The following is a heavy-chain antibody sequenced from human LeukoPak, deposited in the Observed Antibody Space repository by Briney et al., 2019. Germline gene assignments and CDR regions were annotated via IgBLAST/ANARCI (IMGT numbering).Heavy chain of an antibody. CDR1: GGSISSYY. D-gene: IGHD3-16*01. Sequence: KPSETLSLSCTVSGGSISSYYRSWIRQPPGKGLEWVGYIYYSGSTNYNLSIKSRVTMSLDKSKNQFSLKLSSVTAADTALYYCASFVDDDDNAFDIWGQGTMVTVSS. CDR2: IYYSGST. J-gene: IGHJ3*02. CDR3: ASFVDDDDNAFDI. V-gene: IGHV4-59*01.